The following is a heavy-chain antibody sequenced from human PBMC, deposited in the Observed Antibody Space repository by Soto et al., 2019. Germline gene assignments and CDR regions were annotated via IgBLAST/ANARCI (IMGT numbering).Heavy chain of an antibody. D-gene: IGHD3-16*01. CDR3: VRDLGGYDFDS. Sequence: QVHLVQSGAEVKKPGASVKVSCKSSGYTFTRYSMHCVRQAPGQGLEWMGVITPTGESTYYAQKCQGRLTMTWDTSTSAVHMELSSLRSEDTAFYYCVRDLGGYDFDSWGQGTLVTVSS. CDR2: ITPTGEST. CDR1: GYTFTRYS. J-gene: IGHJ4*02. V-gene: IGHV1-46*01.